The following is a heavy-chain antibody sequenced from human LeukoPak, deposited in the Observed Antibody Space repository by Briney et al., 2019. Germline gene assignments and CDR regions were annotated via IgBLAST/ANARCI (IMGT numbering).Heavy chain of an antibody. CDR3: ARPAYPRHDSSGYYLE. CDR1: GLSFRSCW. J-gene: IGHJ4*02. CDR2: IKEDGSEK. V-gene: IGHV3-7*01. Sequence: PQGSLRLSCAASGLSFRSCWTSWVRQAPGKGLEWVGNIKEDGSEKYYVDAVKGRFTISRDNAKNSLYLQMNRLRSEDTAVYYCARPAYPRHDSSGYYLEWGQGTLVTVSS. D-gene: IGHD3-22*01.